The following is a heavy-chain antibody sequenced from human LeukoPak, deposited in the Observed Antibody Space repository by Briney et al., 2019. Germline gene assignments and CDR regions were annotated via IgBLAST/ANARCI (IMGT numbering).Heavy chain of an antibody. V-gene: IGHV1-69*13. CDR1: GGTFSSYA. Sequence: SVKVSCKASGGTFSSYAISWVRQAPGQGLEWMGGIIPIFGTANYAQKFQGRGTITADESTSTAYMELSSLRSEDTAVYYCAVADGSGSLRFQHWGQGTLVTVSS. CDR2: IIPIFGTA. CDR3: AVADGSGSLRFQH. J-gene: IGHJ1*01. D-gene: IGHD3-10*01.